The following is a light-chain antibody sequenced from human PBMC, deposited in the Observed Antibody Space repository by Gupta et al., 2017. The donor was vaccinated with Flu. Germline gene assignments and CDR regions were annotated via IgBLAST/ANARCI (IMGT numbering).Light chain of an antibody. Sequence: VRITCQGDSLRSYYASWYQQKPGQAPVLVIYGKNNRPSGIPDRFSGSSSGNTASLTITGAQAEDEADYYCNSRDSSGYHVVFGGGTKLPVL. CDR2: GKN. V-gene: IGLV3-19*01. J-gene: IGLJ2*01. CDR1: SLRSYY. CDR3: NSRDSSGYHVV.